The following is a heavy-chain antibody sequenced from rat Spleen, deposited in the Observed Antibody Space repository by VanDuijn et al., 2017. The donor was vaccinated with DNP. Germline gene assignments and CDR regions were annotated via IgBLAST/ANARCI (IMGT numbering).Heavy chain of an antibody. CDR3: AKDMNYGGLYAMDA. V-gene: IGHV5-31*01. D-gene: IGHD1-11*01. CDR1: GFTFNNDW. CDR2: ITNSGDST. J-gene: IGHJ4*01. Sequence: ELQLVESGGDLVHPGRSLKLSCVVSGFTFNNDWMTWIRQVPGKGLEWVASITNSGDSTYYPDSVKGRFTISRDNAKSTLYLQMESLRSEETATYYCAKDMNYGGLYAMDAWGQGTSVTVSA.